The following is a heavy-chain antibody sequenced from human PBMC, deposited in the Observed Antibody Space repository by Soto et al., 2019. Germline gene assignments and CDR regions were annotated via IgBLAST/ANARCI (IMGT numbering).Heavy chain of an antibody. CDR3: ARGSRRHRGYSYGLGPGTTYYYGMDV. J-gene: IGHJ6*02. D-gene: IGHD5-18*01. CDR2: INHSGST. V-gene: IGHV4-34*01. CDR1: GGSFSGYY. Sequence: SETLSLTCAVYGGSFSGYYWSWIRQPPGKGLEWIGEINHSGSTNYNPSLKSRVTISVDTSKNQFSLKLSSVTAADTAVYYCARGSRRHRGYSYGLGPGTTYYYGMDVWGQGTTVTVSS.